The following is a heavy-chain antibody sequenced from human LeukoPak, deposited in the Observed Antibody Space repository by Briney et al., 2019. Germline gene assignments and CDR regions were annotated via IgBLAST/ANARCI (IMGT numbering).Heavy chain of an antibody. D-gene: IGHD3-3*01. CDR1: GFTFSSYA. CDR2: ISGTGGIP. J-gene: IGHJ6*01. CDR3: ASADDIPQRTFWYYVDGMDV. V-gene: IGHV3-23*01. Sequence: GGSLRLSCAASGFTFSSYAMSWVRQAPGKGLEWVSAISGTGGIPYYADSMKGRFTISRDNSKNTLYLQMKSLRAEDTAVYDWASADDIPQRTFWYYVDGMDVSGQGATGTVS.